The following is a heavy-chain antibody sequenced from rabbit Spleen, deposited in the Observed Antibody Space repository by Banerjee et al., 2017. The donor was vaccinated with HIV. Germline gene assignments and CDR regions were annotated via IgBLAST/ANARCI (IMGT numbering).Heavy chain of an antibody. CDR2: IAGSSSGFT. J-gene: IGHJ4*01. Sequence: QSLEESGGDLVKPGASLTLTCTASGFSFSTSDYMCWVRQAPGKGLEWISCIAGSSSGFTYSATWAKGRFTCSKTSSTTVTLQATRLTAADTATYFCTRDDGSGHYIDGYFNLWGPGTLVTVS. CDR1: GFSFSTSDY. V-gene: IGHV1S40*01. D-gene: IGHD1-1*01. CDR3: TRDDGSGHYIDGYFNL.